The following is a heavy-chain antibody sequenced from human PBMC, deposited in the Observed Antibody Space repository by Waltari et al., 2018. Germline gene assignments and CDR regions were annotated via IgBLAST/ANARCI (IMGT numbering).Heavy chain of an antibody. J-gene: IGHJ6*02. Sequence: QVQLVESGGGVVQPGRSLRLSCAASGFTFSSYGMHWVRQAPGKGLEWVAVIWYDGSNKYYADSVKGRFTISRDKSKNTLYLQMNSLRAEDTAVYYCARGDRGNYGKDYYYYGMDVWGQGTTVTVSS. CDR1: GFTFSSYG. CDR3: ARGDRGNYGKDYYYYGMDV. D-gene: IGHD4-4*01. V-gene: IGHV3-33*01. CDR2: IWYDGSNK.